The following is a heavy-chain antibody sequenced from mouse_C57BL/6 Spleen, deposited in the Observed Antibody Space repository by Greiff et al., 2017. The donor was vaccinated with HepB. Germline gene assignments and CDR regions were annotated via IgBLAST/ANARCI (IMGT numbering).Heavy chain of an antibody. Sequence: QVQLQQSGAELVRPGASVTLSCKASGYTFTDYEMHWVKQTPVHGLEWIGAIDPETGGTAYNQKFKGKAILTADKSSSTAYMELRSLTSEDSAVYYCTRLGYGSSFDYWGQGTTLTVSS. CDR1: GYTFTDYE. CDR2: IDPETGGT. CDR3: TRLGYGSSFDY. D-gene: IGHD1-1*01. V-gene: IGHV1-15*01. J-gene: IGHJ2*01.